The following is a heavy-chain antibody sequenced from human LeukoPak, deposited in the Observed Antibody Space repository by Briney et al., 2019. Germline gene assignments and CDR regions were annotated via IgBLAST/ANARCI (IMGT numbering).Heavy chain of an antibody. V-gene: IGHV4-39*03. D-gene: IGHD1/OR15-1a*01. CDR3: HRTKKVDY. Sequence: SETLSLTCTVSGGSISSSSYYWGWIRQPPGKGLEWIGSIYYSGSTYYNPSLKSRVTISVDTSKNQFSLKLSSVTAADTAVYYCHRTKKVDYWGQGTLVTVSS. CDR1: GGSISSSSYY. J-gene: IGHJ4*02. CDR2: IYYSGST.